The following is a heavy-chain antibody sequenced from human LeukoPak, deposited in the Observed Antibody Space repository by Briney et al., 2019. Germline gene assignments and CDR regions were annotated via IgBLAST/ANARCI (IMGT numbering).Heavy chain of an antibody. J-gene: IGHJ4*02. D-gene: IGHD2-21*01. CDR2: IYHSGST. V-gene: IGHV4-4*02. CDR3: ARCSVFTKYFDY. CDR1: GGSFSSSNW. Sequence: PSETLSLTCAVFGGSFSSSNWWSWVRQPPGKGLEWIGEIYHSGSTNYNPSLKSRVTISVDTSKNQFSLKLSSVTAADTAVYYCARCSVFTKYFDYWGQGTLVTVSS.